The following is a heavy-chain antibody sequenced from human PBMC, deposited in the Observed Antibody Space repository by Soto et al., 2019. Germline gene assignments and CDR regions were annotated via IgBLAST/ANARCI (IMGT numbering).Heavy chain of an antibody. Sequence: EVQLVESGGGLVQPGGSLRLSCAASGFTFGSYSMNWVRQAPGKGLEWVSYISSSSSTIYYADSVKGRFTISRDNAKNSPYLQMNSLRAEDTAVYYRARERVPAAISDKWGQGTLVSVSS. V-gene: IGHV3-48*01. CDR3: ARERVPAAISDK. CDR2: ISSSSSTI. J-gene: IGHJ4*02. D-gene: IGHD2-2*02. CDR1: GFTFGSYS.